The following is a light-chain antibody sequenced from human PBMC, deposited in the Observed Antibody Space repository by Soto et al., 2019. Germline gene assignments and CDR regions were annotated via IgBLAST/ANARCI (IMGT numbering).Light chain of an antibody. CDR3: QKYNSAPLT. Sequence: DIQMTQSPSSLSASVGDRVTITCRASQGISNYLVWYQQKPGKVPKLLIYAASTLQSGVPSRFSGSGYGTDFTLTISSLRPEDVATYYCQKYNSAPLTFGGGTKLEIK. CDR1: QGISNY. J-gene: IGKJ4*01. V-gene: IGKV1-27*01. CDR2: AAS.